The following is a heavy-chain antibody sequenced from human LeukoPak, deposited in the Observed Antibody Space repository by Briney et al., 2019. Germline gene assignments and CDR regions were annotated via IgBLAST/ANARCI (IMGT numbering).Heavy chain of an antibody. CDR3: ARHSGVGGGLVYAFDI. D-gene: IGHD1-26*01. Sequence: SETLSLTCTVSGGSISSYYCSWTRQPPGKRLEWIGYIYYSGSTNYNPSLKSRVTISVDTSRNQFSLKLSSVTAADTAVYYFARHSGVGGGLVYAFDIWGEGTMVTVSS. V-gene: IGHV4-59*08. CDR2: IYYSGST. J-gene: IGHJ3*02. CDR1: GGSISSYY.